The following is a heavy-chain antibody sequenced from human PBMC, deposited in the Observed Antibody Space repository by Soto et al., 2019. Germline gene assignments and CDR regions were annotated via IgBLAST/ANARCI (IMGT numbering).Heavy chain of an antibody. CDR1: GGTFSSYA. D-gene: IGHD5-18*01. Sequence: PSVKVSCKASGGTFSSYAISWVRQAPGQGLEWMGGIIPIFGTANYAQKFQGRVTITADESTSTAYMELSSLRSEDTAVYYCARGYSYGSLYYYGMDVWGQGTTVTVSS. V-gene: IGHV1-69*13. CDR2: IIPIFGTA. CDR3: ARGYSYGSLYYYGMDV. J-gene: IGHJ6*02.